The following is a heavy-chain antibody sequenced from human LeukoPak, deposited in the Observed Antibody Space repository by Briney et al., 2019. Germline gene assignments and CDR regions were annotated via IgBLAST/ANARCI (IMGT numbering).Heavy chain of an antibody. CDR2: IGTSSSYT. V-gene: IGHV3-11*05. Sequence: SGGSLRLSCAASGFTFSDYYMSWIRQAPGNGLEWVSYIGTSSSYTNYADSVKGRFTISRDNAKNSLYLQMNSLRAEDTAVYYCARGHWGMDVWGQGTTVTVSS. CDR3: ARGHWGMDV. CDR1: GFTFSDYY. J-gene: IGHJ6*02.